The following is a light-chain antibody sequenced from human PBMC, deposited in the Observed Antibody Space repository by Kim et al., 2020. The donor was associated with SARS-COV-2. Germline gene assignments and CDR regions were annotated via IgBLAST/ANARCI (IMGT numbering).Light chain of an antibody. Sequence: QSALTQPASVSGSPGQSISISCTGTISDIGLYDYVSWYQHLPDNAPKLIIYDVSKRPSGASHRFSGSKSGNTAFLTISGLQSEDAADYYCISYADTSTPWVFGGGTKLTVL. CDR1: ISDIGLYDY. CDR3: ISYADTSTPWV. V-gene: IGLV2-14*03. CDR2: DVS. J-gene: IGLJ3*02.